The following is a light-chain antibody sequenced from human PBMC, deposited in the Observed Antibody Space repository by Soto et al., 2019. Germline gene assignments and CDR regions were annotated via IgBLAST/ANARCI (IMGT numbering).Light chain of an antibody. V-gene: IGLV1-40*01. J-gene: IGLJ3*02. CDR1: SSNIGADYD. CDR3: QSYDSSLSAVV. CDR2: GNS. Sequence: QAVVTQPPSVSGAPGQRVTISCTGSSSNIGADYDVHWYQQLPGTAPKLLIYGNSNRPSGVPDRFSGSKSGTSASLAITGRQAEDEADYYCQSYDSSLSAVVFGGGTKLTVL.